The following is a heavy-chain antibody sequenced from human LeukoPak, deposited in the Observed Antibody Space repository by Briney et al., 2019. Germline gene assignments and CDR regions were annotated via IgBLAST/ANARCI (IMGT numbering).Heavy chain of an antibody. V-gene: IGHV4-38-2*02. CDR3: ARSTGGRFYYFDY. CDR1: GYSISSGYY. CDR2: IYHSGST. D-gene: IGHD3-16*01. J-gene: IGHJ4*02. Sequence: WETLSLTCTVSGYSISSGYYWGWIRQPPGKGLEWIGSIYHSGSTYYNPSLKSRVTISVDTSKNQFSLKLSSVTAADTAVYYCARSTGGRFYYFDYWGRGTLVTVSS.